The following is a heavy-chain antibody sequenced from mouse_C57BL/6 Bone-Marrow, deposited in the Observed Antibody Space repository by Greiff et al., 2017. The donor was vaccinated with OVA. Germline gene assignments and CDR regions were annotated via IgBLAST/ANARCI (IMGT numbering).Heavy chain of an antibody. J-gene: IGHJ4*01. V-gene: IGHV14-4*01. CDR1: GFNIKDDY. CDR3: TTDYYSNSYAMDY. CDR2: IDPENGDT. D-gene: IGHD2-5*01. Sequence: VQLQQSGAELVRPGASVKLSCTASGFNIKDDYMHWVKQRPEQGLEWIGWIDPENGDTEYASKFQGKATITADTSSNTAYLQLSSLTSEDTAVYYCTTDYYSNSYAMDYWRQGTSVTVSS.